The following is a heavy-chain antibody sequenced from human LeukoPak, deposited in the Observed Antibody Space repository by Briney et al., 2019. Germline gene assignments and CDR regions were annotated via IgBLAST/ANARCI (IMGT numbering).Heavy chain of an antibody. Sequence: PSGTLSLTCAVSGGSISSSNWWSWVRQPPGKGLEWIGEINHSGSTNYNPSLKSRVTISVDTSKNQFSLKLSSVTAADTAVYYCALSSGYYGDAFDIWGQGTMVTVSS. CDR1: GGSISSSNW. CDR2: INHSGST. V-gene: IGHV4-4*02. D-gene: IGHD3-22*01. CDR3: ALSSGYYGDAFDI. J-gene: IGHJ3*02.